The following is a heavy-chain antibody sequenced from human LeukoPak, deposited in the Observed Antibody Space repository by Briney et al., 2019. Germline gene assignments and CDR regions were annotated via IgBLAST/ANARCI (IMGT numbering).Heavy chain of an antibody. D-gene: IGHD2-21*02. CDR1: GFTFSSYA. CDR2: ISYDGSNK. CDR3: AKGEKVTANIYYFDS. Sequence: GGSLRLSCAASGFTFSSYAMHWVRQAPGKGLEWVAVISYDGSNKYYADSVKGRFTISRDNSKNTVYLQMNSLRAEDTAVYYCAKGEKVTANIYYFDSWGQGTLVTVSS. V-gene: IGHV3-30*04. J-gene: IGHJ4*02.